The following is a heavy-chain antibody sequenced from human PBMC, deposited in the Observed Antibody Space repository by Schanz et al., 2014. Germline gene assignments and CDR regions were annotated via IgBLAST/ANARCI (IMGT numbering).Heavy chain of an antibody. CDR3: AKDKRGRSSWFFDY. J-gene: IGHJ4*02. CDR2: TRPDGSNK. V-gene: IGHV3-30*02. CDR1: GFTFSSYG. D-gene: IGHD6-13*01. Sequence: QVQLVESGGGVVQPGGSLRLSCAASGFTFSSYGMHRVRQAPGKGLEWVAFTRPDGSNKYYADSVKGRFTISRDNSKNTLYLQMNSLRAEDTAVYYCAKDKRGRSSWFFDYWGQGTLVTVSS.